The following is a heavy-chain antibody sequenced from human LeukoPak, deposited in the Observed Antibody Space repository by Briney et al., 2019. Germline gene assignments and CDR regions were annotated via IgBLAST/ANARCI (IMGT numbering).Heavy chain of an antibody. CDR2: IRSYSSYI. J-gene: IGHJ6*03. Sequence: GGSLRLSCEASGFTLDNYNFNWVRQAPGKGLEWVASIRSYSSYIHYADSVKGRFTISRDDAKKSLYLQMNSLRAEDTAVYFCARYAEVYYYVDVWGTGTTVTVSS. V-gene: IGHV3-21*01. CDR3: ARYAEVYYYVDV. D-gene: IGHD2-8*01. CDR1: GFTLDNYN.